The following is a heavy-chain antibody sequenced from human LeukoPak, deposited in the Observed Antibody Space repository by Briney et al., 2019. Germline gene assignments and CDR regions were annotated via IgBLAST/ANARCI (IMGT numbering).Heavy chain of an antibody. D-gene: IGHD6-6*01. CDR3: ARGGAARLHFQN. CDR2: IYHSGST. J-gene: IGHJ1*01. V-gene: IGHV4-59*01. CDR1: GGSISTYY. Sequence: SETLSLTCTVSGGSISTYYWNWIRQPPGKGLEWIGYIYHSGSTNYNPSLQSRVTISVDTSKNQFTLNLNSVTAADTAVYYCARGGAARLHFQNWGQGTLVTVSS.